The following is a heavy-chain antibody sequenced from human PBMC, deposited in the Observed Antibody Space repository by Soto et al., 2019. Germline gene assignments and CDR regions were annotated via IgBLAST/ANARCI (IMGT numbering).Heavy chain of an antibody. CDR1: GFTFGSYW. CDR2: IDSDGSST. J-gene: IGHJ6*02. V-gene: IGHV3-74*01. CDR3: ARGRPYCMDV. Sequence: EVQLVESGGGLVQPGGSLRVSCAASGFTFGSYWMNWVRQAPGKGLVWVSRIDSDGSSTTYADSVKGRFTTSRDNAKNTLYLQMSSLRVEDTAVYYYARGRPYCMDVWGQGTTVTVSS.